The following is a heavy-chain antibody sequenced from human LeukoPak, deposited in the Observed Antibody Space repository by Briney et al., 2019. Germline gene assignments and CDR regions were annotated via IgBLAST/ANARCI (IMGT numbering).Heavy chain of an antibody. Sequence: GGSLRLSCSASGFTFSSYAMHWVRQAPGKGLEWVSAISGSGGSTYYADSVKGRFTISRDNSKNTLYLQMNSLRAEDTAVYYCARGGSSPPREYFDYWGQGTLVTVSS. J-gene: IGHJ4*02. V-gene: IGHV3-23*01. CDR2: ISGSGGST. CDR1: GFTFSSYA. D-gene: IGHD1-26*01. CDR3: ARGGSSPPREYFDY.